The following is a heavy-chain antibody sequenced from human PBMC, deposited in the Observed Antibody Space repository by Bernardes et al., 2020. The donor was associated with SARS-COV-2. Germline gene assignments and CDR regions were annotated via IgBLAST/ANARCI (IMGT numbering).Heavy chain of an antibody. Sequence: GGSLRPSCAASGIPVSSNYMSWVRPAPGKGPGGGSVIYSGGSTYYADSVKGRFTISRDNSKNTLYLQMNSLRAEDTAVYYCARDRRDHYFDYWGQGTLVTVSS. CDR1: GIPVSSNY. V-gene: IGHV3-66*02. CDR3: ARDRRDHYFDY. CDR2: IYSGGST. J-gene: IGHJ4*02.